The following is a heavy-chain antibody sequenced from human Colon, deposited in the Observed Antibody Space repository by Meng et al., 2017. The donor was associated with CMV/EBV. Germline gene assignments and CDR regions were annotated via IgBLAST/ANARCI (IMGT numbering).Heavy chain of an antibody. CDR1: GGSLSSFY. D-gene: IGHD2-2*01. V-gene: IGHV4-59*01. J-gene: IGHJ4*02. CDR3: ARDYALRRFDY. CDR2: FYHRGII. Sequence: SETLSLTCTLSGGSLSSFYWSWIRQSPGTGLEWIGHFYHRGIINYNPSLKSRATISFDMARNQFSLKLTSVTAADTAVYYCARDYALRRFDYWGQGTLVTVSS.